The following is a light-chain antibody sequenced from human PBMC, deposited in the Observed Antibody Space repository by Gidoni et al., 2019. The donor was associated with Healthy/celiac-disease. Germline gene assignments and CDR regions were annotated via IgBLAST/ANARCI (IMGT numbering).Light chain of an antibody. J-gene: IGKJ1*01. V-gene: IGKV1-5*03. CDR3: QQYNSYSGT. CDR1: QSISSR. Sequence: IQMTQSPSTLPASVGGRVTITCRASQSISSRLAWYQQKPGKAPKLLIYKASILESGVPSRFSGSGSGTEFTLTISSLQPDDFATYYCQQYNSYSGTFXQXTKVEIK. CDR2: KAS.